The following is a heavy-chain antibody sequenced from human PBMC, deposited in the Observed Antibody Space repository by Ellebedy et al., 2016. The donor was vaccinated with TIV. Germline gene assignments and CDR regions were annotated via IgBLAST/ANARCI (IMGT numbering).Heavy chain of an antibody. V-gene: IGHV5-10-1*01. D-gene: IGHD5-24*01. CDR1: GYSFPNYW. Sequence: GESLKISCKGYGYSFPNYWITWVRQLPGKGLEWMGRIDPSDPYTKYSPSFQGHVTISADKSITTAYLRWRSLKASDTGMYFCARSRDGTVIDFWGQGTLVTVSS. J-gene: IGHJ4*02. CDR2: IDPSDPYT. CDR3: ARSRDGTVIDF.